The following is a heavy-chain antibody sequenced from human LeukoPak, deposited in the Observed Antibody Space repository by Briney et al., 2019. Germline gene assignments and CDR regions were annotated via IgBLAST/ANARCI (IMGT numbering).Heavy chain of an antibody. V-gene: IGHV1-69*02. CDR1: GGTFSSYT. CDR3: ARVAPDNYWVGAFDI. CDR2: IIPILGIA. J-gene: IGHJ3*02. Sequence: SVKVSCKASGGTFSSYTISWVRQLPGQGLEWMGRIIPILGIANYAQKFQGRVTITTDKSTNPAYMELSSLRSEDTGVYFCARVAPDNYWVGAFDIWGQGTMVTGSS. D-gene: IGHD5-24*01.